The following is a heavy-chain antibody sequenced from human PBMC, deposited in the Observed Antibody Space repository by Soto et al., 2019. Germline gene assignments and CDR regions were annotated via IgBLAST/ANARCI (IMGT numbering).Heavy chain of an antibody. J-gene: IGHJ5*02. CDR2: INHSGST. Sequence: QVQLQQWGAGLLKPSETLSLTCAVYGGSFSGYYWSWIRKPPGKGLEWIGEINHSGSTNYNPSLKRRVNISVDTYKQQFSLELSSVTAADTAVYYCARVFKSWFWEPNWFDPWGQGTLVTVSS. CDR1: GGSFSGYY. CDR3: ARVFKSWFWEPNWFDP. D-gene: IGHD3-22*01. V-gene: IGHV4-34*01.